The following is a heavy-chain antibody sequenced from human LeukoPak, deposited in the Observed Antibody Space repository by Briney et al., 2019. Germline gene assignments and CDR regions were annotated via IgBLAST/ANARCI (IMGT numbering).Heavy chain of an antibody. CDR1: GYTFTCYY. Sequence: GASVKVSCKASGYTFTCYYMHWVRQAPGQGLEWMGWINPNSGGTNYAQKFQGRVTMTRDTSISTAYMELSRLRSDDTAVYYCARVADDYVWGSYRYNWFDYWGQGTLVTVSS. J-gene: IGHJ4*02. V-gene: IGHV1-2*02. CDR2: INPNSGGT. CDR3: ARVADDYVWGSYRYNWFDY. D-gene: IGHD3-16*02.